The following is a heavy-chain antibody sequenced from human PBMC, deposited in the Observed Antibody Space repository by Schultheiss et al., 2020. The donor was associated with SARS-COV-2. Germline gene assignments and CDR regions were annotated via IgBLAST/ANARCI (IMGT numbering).Heavy chain of an antibody. Sequence: SETLSLTCTVSGGSISRSGYYWGWIRQPPGKGLEWIGSMYYTDNTYYNPPLKSRVTISADTSKNQFSLRLSSVTAADTAVYYCARLYCSGGSCYSSTQYYYYYGMDVWGQGTTVTVSS. D-gene: IGHD2-15*01. CDR3: ARLYCSGGSCYSSTQYYYYYGMDV. CDR1: GGSISRSGYY. CDR2: MYYTDNT. J-gene: IGHJ6*02. V-gene: IGHV4-39*01.